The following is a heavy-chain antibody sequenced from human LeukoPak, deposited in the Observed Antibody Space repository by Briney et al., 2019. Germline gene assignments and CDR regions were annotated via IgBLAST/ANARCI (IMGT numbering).Heavy chain of an antibody. J-gene: IGHJ4*02. CDR1: GFTFSSYG. Sequence: GGSLRLSCAASGFTFSSYGMHWVRQAPGKGLEWVAVISYDGSNKYYADSVKGRFTISRDNSKNTLYLQMNSLRAEDTAVYYCAKDLLLGIAVAGTGVDYWGQGTLVTVSS. CDR2: ISYDGSNK. CDR3: AKDLLLGIAVAGTGVDY. D-gene: IGHD6-19*01. V-gene: IGHV3-30*18.